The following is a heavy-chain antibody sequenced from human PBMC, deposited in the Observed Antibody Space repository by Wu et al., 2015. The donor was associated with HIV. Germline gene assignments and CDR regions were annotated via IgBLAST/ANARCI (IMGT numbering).Heavy chain of an antibody. D-gene: IGHD3-3*01. CDR3: ARAFYDFWSGYSSRNWFDP. Sequence: QVQLVQSGAEVKKPGASVKVSCKASGYTFTSYYMHWVRQAPGQGLEWMGIINPSGGSTSYAQKFQGRVTMTRDTSTSTVYMELSSLRSEDTAVYYCARAFYDFWSGYSSRNWFDPWGQGTLVTVSS. CDR1: GYTFTSYY. CDR2: INPSGGST. V-gene: IGHV1-46*03. J-gene: IGHJ5*02.